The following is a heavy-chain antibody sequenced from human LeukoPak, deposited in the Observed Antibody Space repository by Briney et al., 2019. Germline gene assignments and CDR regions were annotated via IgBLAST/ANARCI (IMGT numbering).Heavy chain of an antibody. V-gene: IGHV6-1*01. Sequence: SQTLSLTCALSGDSVSSNSAAWNWIRQSPSRGLEWLGRTYYRSKWYNDYAVSVKSRITINPDTPKNQFSLQLNSVTPEDTAVYYCARDPNGWELQLDYFDYWGQGTLVTVSS. CDR3: ARDPNGWELQLDYFDY. J-gene: IGHJ4*02. CDR2: TYYRSKWYN. CDR1: GDSVSSNSAA. D-gene: IGHD1-26*01.